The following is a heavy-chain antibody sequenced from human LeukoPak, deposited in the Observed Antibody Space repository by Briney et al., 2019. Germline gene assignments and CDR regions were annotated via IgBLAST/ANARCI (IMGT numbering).Heavy chain of an antibody. CDR1: GFTFSSYE. CDR3: AELGITMIGGV. Sequence: QAGGTLRLSCAASGFTFSSYEMNWVRQAPGKGLEWVSYISSSGSTKYYADFVKGRFTISGVNAKNSLYLQMNSLRAEDTAVYYCAELGITMIGGVWGKGTTVTISS. V-gene: IGHV3-48*03. J-gene: IGHJ6*04. CDR2: ISSSGSTK. D-gene: IGHD3-10*02.